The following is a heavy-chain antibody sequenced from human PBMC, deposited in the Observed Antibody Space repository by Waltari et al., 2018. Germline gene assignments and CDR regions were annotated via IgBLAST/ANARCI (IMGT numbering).Heavy chain of an antibody. J-gene: IGHJ3*02. Sequence: QVQLQQWGAGLFKPSEPLSLTCAVSDGSFSGYYWSWVRQAPGKGLEWSGEVNNSGNTYYNPSLRRRGTISVDTSNNLFSLELNSVTAAETAVYYCAVGALFSGTSKSHEAFDIWGQGTMVTVSS. CDR2: VNNSGNT. D-gene: IGHD1-26*01. CDR1: DGSFSGYY. CDR3: AVGALFSGTSKSHEAFDI. V-gene: IGHV4-34*01.